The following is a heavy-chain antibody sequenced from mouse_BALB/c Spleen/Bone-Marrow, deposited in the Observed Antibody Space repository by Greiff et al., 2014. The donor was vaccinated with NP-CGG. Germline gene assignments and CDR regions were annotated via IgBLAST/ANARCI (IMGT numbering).Heavy chain of an antibody. CDR2: IYPGDGDT. Sequence: QVQLQQSGPELVKPGASVKISCKASGYAFSSSWMNWVKQRPGPGLEWIGRIYPGDGDTNYNGKFKGKATLTADKSSSTAYMQLSSLTSVDSAVYFCARDYYGSSYDYWGQGTTLTVSS. CDR1: GYAFSSSW. D-gene: IGHD1-1*01. V-gene: IGHV1-82*01. J-gene: IGHJ2*01. CDR3: ARDYYGSSYDY.